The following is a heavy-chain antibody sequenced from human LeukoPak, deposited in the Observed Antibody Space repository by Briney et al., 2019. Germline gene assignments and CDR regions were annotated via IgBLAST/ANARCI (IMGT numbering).Heavy chain of an antibody. D-gene: IGHD3-10*01. CDR1: GGSISNYY. CDR3: ARVGVRGDPMFDP. J-gene: IGHJ5*02. CDR2: IYYSGST. Sequence: PSETLSLTCTVSGGSISNYYWSWIRQPPGKGLEWIGYIYYSGSTNYNPSLRSRVTISVDTSKNQFSLKLNSVTAADTAVYYCARVGVRGDPMFDPWGQGTLVTVSS. V-gene: IGHV4-59*01.